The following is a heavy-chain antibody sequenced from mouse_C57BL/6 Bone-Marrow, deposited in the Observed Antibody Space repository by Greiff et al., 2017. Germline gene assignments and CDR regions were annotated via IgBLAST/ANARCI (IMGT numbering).Heavy chain of an antibody. D-gene: IGHD2-3*01. CDR2: IDPSDSYT. J-gene: IGHJ4*01. CDR1: GYTFTSYW. V-gene: IGHV1-50*01. Sequence: QVQLQQPGAELVKPGASVKLSCKASGYTFTSYWMQWVKQRPGQGLEWIGEIDPSDSYTNYKQKFKGKATLTVDTSSSTAYMQLSSLTSADSAVYASARRLGWAIDYWGQGTSVTVSS. CDR3: ARRLGWAIDY.